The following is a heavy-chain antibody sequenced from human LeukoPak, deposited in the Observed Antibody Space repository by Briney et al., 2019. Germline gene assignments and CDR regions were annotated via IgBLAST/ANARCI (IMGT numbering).Heavy chain of an antibody. V-gene: IGHV3-21*06. CDR1: GFTFSSYS. Sequence: PGGSLRLSCAPSGFTFSSYSMNWVRQAPGKELEWVSSISSASTYIYYADSVKGRFTISRDYAKNLLYLQMNSLRVEDTAVYYCARGGDTAMVIPFDYWGQGTLVTVSS. CDR3: ARGGDTAMVIPFDY. J-gene: IGHJ4*02. CDR2: ISSASTYI. D-gene: IGHD5-18*01.